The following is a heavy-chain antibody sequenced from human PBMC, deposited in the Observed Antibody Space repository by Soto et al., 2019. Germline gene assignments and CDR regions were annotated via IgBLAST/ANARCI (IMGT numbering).Heavy chain of an antibody. J-gene: IGHJ4*02. CDR3: ASLPGVATLSIDY. Sequence: QVQLVESGGGVVQPGRSLRLSCAASGFTFSSYAMHWVRQAPGKGLEWVAVISYDGSNKYYADSVKGRFTISRDNSKNTLYLQMNSLRAEDTAVYYYASLPGVATLSIDYWGQGTLVTVSS. V-gene: IGHV3-30-3*01. CDR1: GFTFSSYA. D-gene: IGHD5-12*01. CDR2: ISYDGSNK.